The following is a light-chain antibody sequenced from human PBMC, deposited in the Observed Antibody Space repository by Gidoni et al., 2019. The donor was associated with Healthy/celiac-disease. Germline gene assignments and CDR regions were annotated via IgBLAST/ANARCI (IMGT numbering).Light chain of an antibody. Sequence: DIQMTQSPSSRSASVGDSVTITCQASQDISNYLNWYQQKPGKAPKLLIYDASNLETGVPSRFSGSGSGTDFTFTISRLQPEDIATYYCQQYDNLGRTFGQGTKVEIK. CDR3: QQYDNLGRT. V-gene: IGKV1-33*01. CDR1: QDISNY. CDR2: DAS. J-gene: IGKJ1*01.